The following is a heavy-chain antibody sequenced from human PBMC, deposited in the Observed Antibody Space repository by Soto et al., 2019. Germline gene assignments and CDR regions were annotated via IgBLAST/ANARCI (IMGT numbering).Heavy chain of an antibody. CDR1: GDSVSSNSAG. CDR3: ETGAQYSGRILDY. CDR2: TYYRSKWYY. D-gene: IGHD1-26*01. Sequence: SQTLSLTCAITGDSVSSNSAGWSWVRQSPSRGLEWLGRTYYRSKWYYEYAVSVRGRITINPDTSKNQYSLQLNSVTPEDTAVYFCETGAQYSGRILDYWGQGTLVTVSS. J-gene: IGHJ4*01. V-gene: IGHV6-1*01.